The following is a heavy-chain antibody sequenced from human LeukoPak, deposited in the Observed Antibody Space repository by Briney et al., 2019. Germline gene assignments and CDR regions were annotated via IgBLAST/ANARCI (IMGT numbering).Heavy chain of an antibody. CDR1: GFTFSNYA. J-gene: IGHJ4*02. D-gene: IGHD1-26*01. CDR2: IGTAGDT. V-gene: IGHV3-13*01. CDR3: ARQMTPHGNFDY. Sequence: GGSLRPSCAASGFTFSNYAMHWVCQATGKGLEWVSAIGTAGDTFYPGSVKGRFTISRENAKNSLYLQMNSLRAEDTAVYYCARQMTPHGNFDYWGQGTLVTVSS.